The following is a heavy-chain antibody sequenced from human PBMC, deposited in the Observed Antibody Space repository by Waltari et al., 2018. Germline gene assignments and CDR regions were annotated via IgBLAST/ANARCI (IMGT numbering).Heavy chain of an antibody. Sequence: QVQLQQWGAGLLTSSETLSLTCDVSGGSLSGYHWIWLRQPPGKGLEWIGEIKDSGRTTYIPSLEGRVTVSIDTANIQFSLRVRSVTAADTAVYYCARVFGYYYYYMDVWGKGTTVTISS. J-gene: IGHJ6*03. CDR2: IKDSGRT. D-gene: IGHD3-3*01. V-gene: IGHV4-34*02. CDR1: GGSLSGYH. CDR3: ARVFGYYYYYMDV.